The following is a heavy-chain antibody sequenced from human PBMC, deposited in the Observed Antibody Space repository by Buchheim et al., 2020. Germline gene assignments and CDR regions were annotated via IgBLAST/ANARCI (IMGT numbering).Heavy chain of an antibody. CDR3: AKDPGSSGWYTEYYFDY. Sequence: EVQLLESGGGLVQPGGSLRLSCAASGFTFSSYAMSWVRQAPGKGLEWVSAISGSGGSTYYADSVKGRFTISRDNSTNTLYLQMNSLRAEDTAVYYCAKDPGSSGWYTEYYFDYWGQGTL. V-gene: IGHV3-23*01. J-gene: IGHJ4*02. CDR2: ISGSGGST. D-gene: IGHD6-19*01. CDR1: GFTFSSYA.